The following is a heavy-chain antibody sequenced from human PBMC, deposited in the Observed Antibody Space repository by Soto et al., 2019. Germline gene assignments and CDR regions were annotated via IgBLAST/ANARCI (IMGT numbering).Heavy chain of an antibody. CDR1: GGTFNSYA. CDR2: IIPIFGTA. V-gene: IGHV1-69*13. D-gene: IGHD1-20*01. Sequence: SVKVSGKASGGTFNSYAISWVRQAPGQGLEWMGGIIPIFGTANYAQKSQGRVTITADESTSTAYMELSSLRSEDTAVYYCAAGTRCNWNYVDYWGQGTLVTVSS. CDR3: AAGTRCNWNYVDY. J-gene: IGHJ4*02.